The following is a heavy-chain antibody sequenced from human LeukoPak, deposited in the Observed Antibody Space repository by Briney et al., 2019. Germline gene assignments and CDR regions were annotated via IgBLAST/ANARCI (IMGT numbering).Heavy chain of an antibody. CDR3: ARAGSSSWPLYYYYYCYMDV. Sequence: ASVKLSCTASGYTFTSYGISWVRQAPGQGLEWMGWISAYNGNTNYAQKLQGRVTMTTDTSTSTAYMELSSLRSEDTAVYYCARAGSSSWPLYYYYYCYMDVWGKGTTVTVSS. CDR2: ISAYNGNT. J-gene: IGHJ6*03. CDR1: GYTFTSYG. V-gene: IGHV1-18*01. D-gene: IGHD6-13*01.